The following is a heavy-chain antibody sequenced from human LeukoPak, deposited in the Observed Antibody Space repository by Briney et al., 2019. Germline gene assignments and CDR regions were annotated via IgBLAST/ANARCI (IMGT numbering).Heavy chain of an antibody. CDR2: ISYDGSNK. CDR3: ARDILTGYSTPNFDY. V-gene: IGHV3-30*04. J-gene: IGHJ4*02. CDR1: GFTFSTYT. Sequence: GGSLRLSWAASGFTFSTYTMHWVRQAPDKGLEWVAFISYDGSNKFYADSVKGRFTISRDDSKNRLYLQMSSLRGEDTAIYYCARDILTGYSTPNFDYWGQGTLVTVSS. D-gene: IGHD3-9*01.